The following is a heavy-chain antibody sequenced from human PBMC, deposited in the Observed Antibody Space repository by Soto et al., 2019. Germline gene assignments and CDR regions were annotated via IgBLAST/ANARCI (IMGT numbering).Heavy chain of an antibody. J-gene: IGHJ4*02. V-gene: IGHV3-23*01. CDR2: ISGSGGST. CDR1: GFTFSSYA. Sequence: GGSLRLSCAASGFTFSSYAMSWVRQAPGKGLEWVSAISGSGGSTYYADSVKGRFTISRDNSKNTLYLQMNSLRAEDTAVYYCAKSISGIVGATYDYWGQGTLVTVSS. D-gene: IGHD1-26*01. CDR3: AKSISGIVGATYDY.